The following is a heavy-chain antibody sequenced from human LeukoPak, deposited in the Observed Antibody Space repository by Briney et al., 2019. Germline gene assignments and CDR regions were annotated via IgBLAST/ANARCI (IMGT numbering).Heavy chain of an antibody. CDR2: IYYSGST. Sequence: SETLSLTCTVSGGSISSGDYYWSWIRQPPGKGLEWIGYIYYSGSTYYNPSLKSRVTISVDTSKNQFSLKLSSETAADTAVYYCARTTTTVVTPAFDPWGQGTLVTVSS. CDR3: ARTTTTVVTPAFDP. D-gene: IGHD4-23*01. J-gene: IGHJ5*02. CDR1: GGSISSGDYY. V-gene: IGHV4-30-4*02.